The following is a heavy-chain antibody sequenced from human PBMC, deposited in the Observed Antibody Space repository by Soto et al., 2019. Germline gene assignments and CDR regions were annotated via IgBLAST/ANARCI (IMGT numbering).Heavy chain of an antibody. CDR2: IIPIFGTA. D-gene: IGHD4-4*01. V-gene: IGHV1-69*13. CDR3: ARDDYSNQ. CDR1: GVTFSSYA. Sequence: SVKVSCKASGVTFSSYAISWVRQAPGQGLEWMGGIIPIFGTANYAQKFQGRVTITADESTSTAYMELSSLRSEDTAMYYCARDDYSNQWGQGTLVTVSS. J-gene: IGHJ4*02.